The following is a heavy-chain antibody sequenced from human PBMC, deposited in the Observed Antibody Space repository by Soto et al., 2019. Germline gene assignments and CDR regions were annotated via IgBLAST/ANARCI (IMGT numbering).Heavy chain of an antibody. CDR1: GYTFTSYG. D-gene: IGHD5-18*01. CDR2: VIPLFDTA. V-gene: IGHV1-69*13. Sequence: GASVKVSCKASGYTFTSYGISWVRQAPGQGLEWLGGVIPLFDTAYYAQIFRGRLRISADGATTTAYMELSGLTSADTAVYFCATGGHNDGYNFYHGMDVWGQGTTVTVSS. CDR3: ATGGHNDGYNFYHGMDV. J-gene: IGHJ6*02.